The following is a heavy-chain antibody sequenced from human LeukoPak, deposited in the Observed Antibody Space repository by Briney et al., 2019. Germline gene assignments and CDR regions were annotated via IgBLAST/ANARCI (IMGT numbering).Heavy chain of an antibody. CDR2: ISYDGSNK. J-gene: IGHJ4*02. CDR3: ARDRSGALPACDY. V-gene: IGHV3-30*04. Sequence: GGSLRLSCAASGFTFSSYAMHWVRQAPGKGLEWVAVISYDGSNKYYADSVKGRFTISRDNSKNTLYLQMNSLRAEDTAVYYCARDRSGALPACDYWGQGTLVTVSS. D-gene: IGHD2-15*01. CDR1: GFTFSSYA.